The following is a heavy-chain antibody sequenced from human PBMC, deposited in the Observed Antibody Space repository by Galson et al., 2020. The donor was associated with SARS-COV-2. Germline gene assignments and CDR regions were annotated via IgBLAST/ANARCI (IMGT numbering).Heavy chain of an antibody. V-gene: IGHV5-51*01. CDR2: IYPDDSDT. D-gene: IGHD2-15*01. CDR3: ARHRGRFYEDVVVVVGEVDF. Sequence: GESLKISCEGSGYSFTTYWIGWVRQMPGKGLEWMGIIYPDDSDTKYSPSFQGQVTISVDKSISTAYLQWSRLKASDTAMFYCARHRGRFYEDVVVVVGEVDFWGQGTLVTVSS. J-gene: IGHJ4*02. CDR1: GYSFTTYW.